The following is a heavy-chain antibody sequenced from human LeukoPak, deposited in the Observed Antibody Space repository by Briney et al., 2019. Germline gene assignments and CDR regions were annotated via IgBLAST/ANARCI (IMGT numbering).Heavy chain of an antibody. Sequence: GGSLRLSCAASGFTFSSYEMNWVRQAPGKGLEWVSYISSSGSTIHYADSVKGRFTISRDNAKNSLYLQMNSLRAEDTAVYYCARVGIAVAGKRYFDYWGQGTLVTVSS. CDR1: GFTFSSYE. CDR2: ISSSGSTI. D-gene: IGHD6-19*01. CDR3: ARVGIAVAGKRYFDY. V-gene: IGHV3-48*03. J-gene: IGHJ4*02.